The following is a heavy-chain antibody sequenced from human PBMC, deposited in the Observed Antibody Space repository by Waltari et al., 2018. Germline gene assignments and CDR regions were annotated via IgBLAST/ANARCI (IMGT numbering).Heavy chain of an antibody. CDR2: IILIVVTA. CDR3: ARVAVSGFLEVDAFDS. V-gene: IGHV1-69*13. Sequence: QVQLVQSGAEVKKPGSSVKVSCKASGGTFSSYAISWVRQAPGQGLEWMGGIILIVVTANYAQKFQGRVTSTADESTRTSYMELSSVRSEDTAVYYCARVAVSGFLEVDAFDSWGQGTMVTVSS. D-gene: IGHD3-3*01. J-gene: IGHJ3*02. CDR1: GGTFSSYA.